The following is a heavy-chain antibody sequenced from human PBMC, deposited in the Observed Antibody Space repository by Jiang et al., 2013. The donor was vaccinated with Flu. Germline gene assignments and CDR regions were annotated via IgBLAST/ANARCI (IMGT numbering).Heavy chain of an antibody. V-gene: IGHV5-51*01. CDR3: ARLGIRLSRISDAFDI. CDR2: IYPGDSDT. Sequence: IGWVRQMPGKGLEWMGIIYPGDSDTRYNPSFQGQVTFSVDKSISTAHLQWSSLKASDTAMYYCARLGIRLSRISDAFDIWGQGTMVTVSS. D-gene: IGHD7-27*01. J-gene: IGHJ3*02.